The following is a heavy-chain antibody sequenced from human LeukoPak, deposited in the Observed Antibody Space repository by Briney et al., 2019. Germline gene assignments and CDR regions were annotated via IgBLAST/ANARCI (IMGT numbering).Heavy chain of an antibody. D-gene: IGHD3-16*01. Sequence: GGSLRLSCAASGFIFDDYAMHWVRQAPGKGLEWVSGISWNSGDIGYADSVKGRFTISRDNAKNSLYLQMNSLRAEDTAVYYCARDRPFTFGGVIGYWGQGTLVTVSS. J-gene: IGHJ4*02. CDR1: GFIFDDYA. CDR3: ARDRPFTFGGVIGY. V-gene: IGHV3-9*01. CDR2: ISWNSGDI.